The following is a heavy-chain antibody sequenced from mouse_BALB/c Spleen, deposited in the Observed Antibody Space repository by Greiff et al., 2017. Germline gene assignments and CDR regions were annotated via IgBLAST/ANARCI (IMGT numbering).Heavy chain of an antibody. J-gene: IGHJ4*01. D-gene: IGHD2-3*01. Sequence: QVQLKQSGPELVKPGASVKISCKASGYAFSSSWMNWVKQRPGQGLEWIGRIYPGDGDTNYNGKFKGKATLTADKSSSTAYMQLSSLTSVDSAVYFCARSLYDGVYAMDYWGQGTSVTVSS. CDR3: ARSLYDGVYAMDY. CDR1: GYAFSSSW. CDR2: IYPGDGDT. V-gene: IGHV1-82*01.